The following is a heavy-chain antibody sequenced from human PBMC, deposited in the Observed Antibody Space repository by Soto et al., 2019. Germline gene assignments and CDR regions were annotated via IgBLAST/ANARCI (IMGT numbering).Heavy chain of an antibody. D-gene: IGHD6-13*01. Sequence: QAQVVQSGAEVRKPGASVKLSCKASEGTFNSYAIAWLRQAPGQGLEWMVGIIPYYNTLNYAQKFQDRVTITADDSTNTVYMELSSLRSDATAVYFCASGASRWYPYCFDSWAQGALVTVSS. CDR2: IIPYYNTL. J-gene: IGHJ4*02. CDR3: ASGASRWYPYCFDS. V-gene: IGHV1-69*01. CDR1: EGTFNSYA.